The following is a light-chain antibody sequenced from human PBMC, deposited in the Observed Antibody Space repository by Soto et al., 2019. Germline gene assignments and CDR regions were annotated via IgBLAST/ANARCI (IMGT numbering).Light chain of an antibody. CDR1: ISDVGSYNL. V-gene: IGLV2-23*01. CDR2: EGS. Sequence: SVLSPPASVSGSPGQSSTISCTGTISDVGSYNLVSWYQQHPGKAPKLMIYEGSKRPSGVSNRFSGSKSGNTASLTISGLQAEDEADYYCCSYAGSSTYVFGTGTRSPA. CDR3: CSYAGSSTYV. J-gene: IGLJ1*01.